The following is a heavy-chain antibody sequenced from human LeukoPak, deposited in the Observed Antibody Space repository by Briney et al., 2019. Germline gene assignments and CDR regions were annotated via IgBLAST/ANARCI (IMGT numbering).Heavy chain of an antibody. Sequence: GASVKVSCKASGGTFSSYAISWVRQAPGKGLEWMGGFDPEDGETIYAQKFQGRVTMTEDTSTDTAYMELSSLRSEDTAVYYCATKGPGITMVRGVPYDYWGQGTLVTVSS. J-gene: IGHJ4*02. V-gene: IGHV1-24*01. D-gene: IGHD3-10*01. CDR3: ATKGPGITMVRGVPYDY. CDR2: FDPEDGET. CDR1: GGTFSSYA.